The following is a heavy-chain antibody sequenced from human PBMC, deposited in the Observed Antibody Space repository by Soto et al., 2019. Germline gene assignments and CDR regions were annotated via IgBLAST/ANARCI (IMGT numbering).Heavy chain of an antibody. Sequence: PGGSLRLSCAASGFTFSSYGMHWVRQAPGKGLEWVAVISYDGSNKYYADSVKGRFTISRDNSKNTLYLQMNSLRAEDTAVYYCARGYSYTQPVFDYWGLGTLVTVS. CDR1: GFTFSSYG. V-gene: IGHV3-30*03. CDR2: ISYDGSNK. CDR3: ARGYSYTQPVFDY. D-gene: IGHD5-18*01. J-gene: IGHJ4*02.